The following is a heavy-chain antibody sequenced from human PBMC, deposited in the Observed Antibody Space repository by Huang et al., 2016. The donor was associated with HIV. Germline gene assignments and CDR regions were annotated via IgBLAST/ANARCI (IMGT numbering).Heavy chain of an antibody. CDR2: IHPGGDAT. Sequence: QVQLVQSGAEVKKPGASVKVSCKASGHTFTNYYMHWVRPAPGQGLELRGGIHPGGDATTVPPRFQGRVSMTRDTSTSTVYMEVTSLRSDDTALYYCALLYDRSSVDYWGQGTLVTVSS. D-gene: IGHD6-6*01. CDR3: ALLYDRSSVDY. V-gene: IGHV1-46*01. CDR1: GHTFTNYY. J-gene: IGHJ4*02.